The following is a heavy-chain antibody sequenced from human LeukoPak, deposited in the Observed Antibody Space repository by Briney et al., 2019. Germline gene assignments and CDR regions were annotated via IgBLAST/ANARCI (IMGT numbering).Heavy chain of an antibody. Sequence: SETLSLTCTVSGGSISSANYYWGWIRQPPGQGLEWIATIYYSGSFYYNPSLKSRLAISVDTSKNQLSLKLSSVTAADTAVYYCARQPFRATAGNGFDPWGQGTLVTVSS. CDR2: IYYSGSF. J-gene: IGHJ5*02. D-gene: IGHD6-13*01. CDR1: GGSISSANYY. CDR3: ARQPFRATAGNGFDP. V-gene: IGHV4-39*01.